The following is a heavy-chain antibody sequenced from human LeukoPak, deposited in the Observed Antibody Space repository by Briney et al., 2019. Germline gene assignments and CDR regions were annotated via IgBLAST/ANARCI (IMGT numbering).Heavy chain of an antibody. CDR3: ARTLIRGVSPFDP. D-gene: IGHD3-10*01. V-gene: IGHV4-59*08. J-gene: IGHJ5*02. CDR1: GGSIGSYY. Sequence: PSETLSLTCTVSGGSIGSYYWSWIRQPPGKGLEWIGYIYYSGSTNYNPSLKSRVTISVDTSKNQFSLKLSSVTAADTAVYYCARTLIRGVSPFDPWGQGTLVTVSS. CDR2: IYYSGST.